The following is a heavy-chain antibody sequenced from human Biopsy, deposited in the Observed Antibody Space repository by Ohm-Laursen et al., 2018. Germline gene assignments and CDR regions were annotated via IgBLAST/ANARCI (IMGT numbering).Heavy chain of an antibody. V-gene: IGHV1-18*01. Sequence: GASVKVSCKAPGYTFRSYGISWVRQAPGQGLEWLGWISGQRNKTRYGQKVQGRVMMTKDTSTTTAHLELRSLRSDDTAVYYCARHSPPGLEVSWNDVFDIWGQGTVVTVS. CDR1: GYTFRSYG. CDR2: ISGQRNKT. D-gene: IGHD5/OR15-5a*01. J-gene: IGHJ3*02. CDR3: ARHSPPGLEVSWNDVFDI.